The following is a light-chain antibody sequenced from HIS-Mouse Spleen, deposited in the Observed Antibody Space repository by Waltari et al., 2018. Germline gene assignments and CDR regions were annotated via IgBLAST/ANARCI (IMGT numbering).Light chain of an antibody. V-gene: IGKV1D-8*02. J-gene: IGKJ2*01. CDR3: QQYYSFPYT. CDR2: AAS. Sequence: AIWMTQSPSLLSASTGDRVPIICRMRQCISSYLAWYQQKPGKAPELLIYAASTLQSGVPSRFSGSGSGTDFTLTISCLQSEDFATYYCQQYYSFPYTFGQGTKLEIK. CDR1: QCISSY.